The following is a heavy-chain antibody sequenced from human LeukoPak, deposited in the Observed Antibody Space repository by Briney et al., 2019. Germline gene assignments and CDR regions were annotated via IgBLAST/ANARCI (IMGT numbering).Heavy chain of an antibody. V-gene: IGHV3-64*01. CDR1: GFTFSIYA. D-gene: IGHD5-12*01. CDR2: ITSNGGST. CDR3: ARAPPSGYDLYYFYYMDV. J-gene: IGHJ6*03. Sequence: GGSLRLSCAASGFTFSIYAMHWVRQAPGKGLEYVSAITSNGGSTYYANSVKGRFTISRDNSKNTLYLQMGSLRGEDMAVYYCARAPPSGYDLYYFYYMDVWGKGTTVTVSS.